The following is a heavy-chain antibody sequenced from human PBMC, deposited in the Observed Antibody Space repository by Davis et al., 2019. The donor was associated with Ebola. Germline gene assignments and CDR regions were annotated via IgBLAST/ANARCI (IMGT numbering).Heavy chain of an antibody. CDR3: ATGAYYGSGYYFDY. CDR1: GDSISSSNW. D-gene: IGHD3-10*01. V-gene: IGHV4-4*02. CDR2: ISQSGST. J-gene: IGHJ4*02. Sequence: MPSETLSLTCAVSGDSISSSNWWSWVRQPPGKGLEWIGEISQSGSTNYNPSLKSRVTISVDTSKNQFSLKLSSVTAADTAVYYCATGAYYGSGYYFDYWGQGTLVTVSS.